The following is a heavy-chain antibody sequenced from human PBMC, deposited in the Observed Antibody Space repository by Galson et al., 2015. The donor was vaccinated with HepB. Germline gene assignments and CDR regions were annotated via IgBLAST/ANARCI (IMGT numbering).Heavy chain of an antibody. CDR2: IKSENDGGTT. CDR1: GFTFSSYA. J-gene: IGHJ4*02. V-gene: IGHV3-15*01. CDR3: TTELRWLQPGSGF. D-gene: IGHD5-24*01. Sequence: SLRLSCAASGFTFSSYAMSWVRQAPGKGLEWLGRIKSENDGGTTDYAAPVQGRFIISRDDSKNTLYLHMNSLKNEDTAVYYCTTELRWLQPGSGFWGQGTLVTVSS.